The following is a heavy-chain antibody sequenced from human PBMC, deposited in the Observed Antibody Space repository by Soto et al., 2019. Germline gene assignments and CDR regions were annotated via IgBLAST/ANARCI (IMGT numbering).Heavy chain of an antibody. J-gene: IGHJ5*02. Sequence: SETLSLTCTVSGGSISSYYWSWVRQPAGKGLEWIGRIYTSGSTNYNPSLKSRVTMSVDTSKNQFSLKLSSVTAADTAVYYCARDLGYCSSTSCPSRRLDPWGQGTLVTVSS. CDR2: IYTSGST. CDR3: ARDLGYCSSTSCPSRRLDP. CDR1: GGSISSYY. D-gene: IGHD2-2*01. V-gene: IGHV4-4*07.